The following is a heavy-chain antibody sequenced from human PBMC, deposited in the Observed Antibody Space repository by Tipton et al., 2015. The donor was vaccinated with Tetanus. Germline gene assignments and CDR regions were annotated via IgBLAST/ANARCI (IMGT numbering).Heavy chain of an antibody. J-gene: IGHJ4*02. Sequence: TLSLTCTVSGGSLSRISYYWSWIRQPPGKGLEWIGYIYYSGSTNYNPSLKSRVTISVDTSKNQFSLKLSSVTAADTAVYYCARGTGDYWGQGTLVTVSS. D-gene: IGHD1-14*01. CDR2: IYYSGST. V-gene: IGHV4-61*01. CDR1: GGSLSRISYY. CDR3: ARGTGDY.